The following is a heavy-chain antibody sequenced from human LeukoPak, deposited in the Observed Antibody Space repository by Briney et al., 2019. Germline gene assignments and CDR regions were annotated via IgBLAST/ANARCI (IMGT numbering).Heavy chain of an antibody. V-gene: IGHV1-18*01. CDR1: GYTFTSYG. D-gene: IGHD6-13*01. J-gene: IGHJ4*02. Sequence: ASVKVSCKASGYTFTSYGISWVRQAPGQGLEWMGWISAYNGNTNYAQKLQGRVTMTTDTSTSTAYMELRSLRSDDTAVYYCARVGVGRGESSCWYLLVDYWGQGTLVTVSS. CDR3: ARVGVGRGESSCWYLLVDY. CDR2: ISAYNGNT.